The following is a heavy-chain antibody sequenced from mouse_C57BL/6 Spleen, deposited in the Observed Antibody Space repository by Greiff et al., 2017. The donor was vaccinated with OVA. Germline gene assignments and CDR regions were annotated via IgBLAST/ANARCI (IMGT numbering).Heavy chain of an antibody. D-gene: IGHD2-3*01. CDR1: GFSLTSYA. CDR3: ARRGIYDGYYAMDY. J-gene: IGHJ4*01. V-gene: IGHV2-9-1*01. CDR2: IWTGGGT. Sequence: VQLVESGPGLVAPSQSLSITCTVSGFSLTSYAISWVRQPPGKGLEWLGVIWTGGGTNYNSALKSRLSISKDNSKSQVFLKMNSLQTDDTARYYCARRGIYDGYYAMDYWGQGTSVTVSS.